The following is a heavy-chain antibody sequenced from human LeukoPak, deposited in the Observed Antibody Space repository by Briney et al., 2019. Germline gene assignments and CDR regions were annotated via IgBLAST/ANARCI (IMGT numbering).Heavy chain of an antibody. CDR2: ISDDGSNK. CDR3: AKSNLAVAGPFKNDAFDI. V-gene: IGHV3-30-3*02. J-gene: IGHJ3*02. D-gene: IGHD6-19*01. Sequence: GGSLRLSCVASGFTFSSYAMHWVRQAPGKGLEWVALISDDGSNKYYADSVKGRFTISRDNSKNTLYLQMNSLRAEDTAVYYCAKSNLAVAGPFKNDAFDIWGQGTMVTVSS. CDR1: GFTFSSYA.